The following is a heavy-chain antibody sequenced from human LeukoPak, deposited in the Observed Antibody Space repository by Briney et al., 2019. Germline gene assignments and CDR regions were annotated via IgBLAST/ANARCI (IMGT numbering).Heavy chain of an antibody. CDR3: AKDLRWLDAFDI. CDR2: ISYDGSNK. CDR1: GLTFSNYA. V-gene: IGHV3-30*18. J-gene: IGHJ3*02. Sequence: GGSLRLSCAASGLTFSNYAMTWVRQAPGKGLEWVAVISYDGSNKYYADSVKGRFTISRDNSKNTLYLQMNSLRAEDTAVYYCAKDLRWLDAFDIWGQGTMVTVSS. D-gene: IGHD4-17*01.